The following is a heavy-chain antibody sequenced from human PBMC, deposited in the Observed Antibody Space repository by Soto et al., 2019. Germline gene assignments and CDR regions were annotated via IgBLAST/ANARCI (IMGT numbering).Heavy chain of an antibody. D-gene: IGHD2-15*01. Sequence: HPVGSLRLSCAASGFTFSSYAMSWVRQAPGEGLEWVSSISGSGGSTYYADSVKGRFTISRDNSKNTLYLQMNSLRAEDTAVYYCAKDLRAGYCSGGTCYSGYYGMDVWGQGTTVTVSS. CDR2: ISGSGGST. J-gene: IGHJ6*02. CDR1: GFTFSSYA. V-gene: IGHV3-23*01. CDR3: AKDLRAGYCSGGTCYSGYYGMDV.